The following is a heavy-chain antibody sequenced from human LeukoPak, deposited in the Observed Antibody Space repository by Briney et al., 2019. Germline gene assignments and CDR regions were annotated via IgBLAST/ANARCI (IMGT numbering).Heavy chain of an antibody. V-gene: IGHV4-34*01. D-gene: IGHD3-10*01. CDR1: GGSFSGYY. CDR3: ARVPKDYGSGSTYYFDY. Sequence: SETLSLTCAVYGGSFSGYYWSWIRQPPGKGLEWIGEINHSGSTNYNPSLKSRVTISVDTSKNQFSLKLSSVTAADTAVYYCARVPKDYGSGSTYYFDYWGQGTLVTVSS. CDR2: INHSGST. J-gene: IGHJ4*02.